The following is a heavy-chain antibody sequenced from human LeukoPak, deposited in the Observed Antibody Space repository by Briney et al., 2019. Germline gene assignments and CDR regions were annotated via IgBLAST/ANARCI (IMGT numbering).Heavy chain of an antibody. CDR1: GGSMSSGSYY. Sequence: PSETLSLTCTVSGGSMSSGSYYWSWIRQPAGKGLEWIGRIYINGSTNYNPSLKSRVTISVDTSKNQFSLKLSSVTAADTAVYYCARGPMVVTHFDYWGQGTLVTVSS. J-gene: IGHJ4*02. CDR3: ARGPMVVTHFDY. V-gene: IGHV4-61*02. CDR2: IYINGST. D-gene: IGHD4-23*01.